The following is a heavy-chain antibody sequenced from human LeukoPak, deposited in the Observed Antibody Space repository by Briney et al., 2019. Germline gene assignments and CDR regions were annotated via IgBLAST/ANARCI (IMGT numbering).Heavy chain of an antibody. V-gene: IGHV1-2*02. CDR1: GYTFTGYY. CDR2: INPNSGGT. CDR3: ARGASGSYSRHPFDY. J-gene: IGHJ4*02. D-gene: IGHD1-26*01. Sequence: GASVKVSCKASGYTFTGYYMHWVRQAPGQGLEWMGWINPNSGGTNYAQKFQGRVTMTRDTSISTAYMELSRLRSDDTAVYYCARGASGSYSRHPFDYWGQGTLVTVSS.